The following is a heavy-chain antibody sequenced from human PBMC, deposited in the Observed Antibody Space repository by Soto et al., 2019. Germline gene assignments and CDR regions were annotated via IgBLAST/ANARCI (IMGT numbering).Heavy chain of an antibody. J-gene: IGHJ3*02. CDR2: IYYSGST. Sequence: PSETLSLTCTVSGGSISSYYWSWIRQPPGKGLEWIGYIYYSGSTNYNPSLKSRVTISVDTSKNQFSLKLSSATAADTAVYYCASQGATKFIHAFDIWGQGTMVTVSS. CDR1: GGSISSYY. V-gene: IGHV4-59*01. D-gene: IGHD1-26*01. CDR3: ASQGATKFIHAFDI.